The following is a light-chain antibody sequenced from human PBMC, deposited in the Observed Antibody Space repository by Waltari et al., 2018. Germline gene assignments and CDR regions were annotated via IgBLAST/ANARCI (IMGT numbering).Light chain of an antibody. J-gene: IGLJ2*01. CDR3: GTWDDSLRAGV. CDR1: SSNIGSSY. Sequence: QSVLTQPPSVSAAPGQKVTISCPGSSSNIGSSYVSWYQQLPGTAPKLHIFNNNERPSGIPDRFSGSKSGTSATLGITGLQTGDEADYYCGTWDDSLRAGVFGGGTKLTVL. V-gene: IGLV1-51*01. CDR2: NNN.